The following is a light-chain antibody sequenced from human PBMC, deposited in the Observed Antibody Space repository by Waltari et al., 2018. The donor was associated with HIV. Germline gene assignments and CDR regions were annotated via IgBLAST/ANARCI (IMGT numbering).Light chain of an antibody. CDR1: QRIDTTS. V-gene: IGKV3D-7*01. CDR3: LQDFNLPGA. Sequence: VLTQSPGPLSVSPGERATLSCRASQRIDTTSVSWYQHKPGQPPRLLSYVASTRASGIPPRFSGSGSGTDFTLTISSLQPEDFASYYCLQDFNLPGAFGQGTRVEIK. CDR2: VAS. J-gene: IGKJ1*01.